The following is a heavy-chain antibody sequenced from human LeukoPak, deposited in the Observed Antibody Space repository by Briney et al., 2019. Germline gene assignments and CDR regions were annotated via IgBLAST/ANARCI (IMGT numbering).Heavy chain of an antibody. D-gene: IGHD3-22*01. CDR1: GYTFTGYY. V-gene: IGHV1-2*06. CDR2: INPNSGGT. Sequence: ASVKVSCKASGYTFTGYYMHWVRQAPGQGLEWMGRINPNSGGTNHAQKFQGRVTMTRDTSISTAYMELSRLRSDDTAVYYCARGGGYYYDSSGYYYWGQGTLVTVS. J-gene: IGHJ4*02. CDR3: ARGGGYYYDSSGYYY.